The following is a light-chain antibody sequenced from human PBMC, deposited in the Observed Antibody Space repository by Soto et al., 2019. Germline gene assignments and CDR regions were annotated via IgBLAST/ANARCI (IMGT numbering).Light chain of an antibody. J-gene: IGKJ2*01. V-gene: IGKV3-15*01. CDR1: QSVSST. CDR2: GAS. CDR3: QQYNNWPYT. Sequence: IVMTQSPATLSVSPGERATLSCRARQSVSSTLAWYQQKPGQAPRLLIYGASTRATGIPARFSGSRSGTEFTLTISSLQSEDFAVYYCQQYNNWPYTFGQGTKLEIK.